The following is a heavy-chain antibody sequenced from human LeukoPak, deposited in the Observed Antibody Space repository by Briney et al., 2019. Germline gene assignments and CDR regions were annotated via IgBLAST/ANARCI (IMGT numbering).Heavy chain of an antibody. CDR3: ARDHWYDILSFDY. V-gene: IGHV6-1*01. CDR1: GDSVSSKTAT. Sequence: SQTLSLTCAISGDSVSSKTATWNWIRQSPSRGLEWLGRTYFRSKWYYDYAMSAKGRVSISPDTSKNHFSLHLDSVTPEDTAVYYCARDHWYDILSFDYWGQGTVVTVSS. J-gene: IGHJ4*02. D-gene: IGHD1-14*01. CDR2: TYFRSKWYY.